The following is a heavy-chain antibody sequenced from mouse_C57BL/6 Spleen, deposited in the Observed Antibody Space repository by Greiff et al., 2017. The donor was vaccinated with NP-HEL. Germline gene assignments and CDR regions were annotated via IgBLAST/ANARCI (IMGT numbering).Heavy chain of an antibody. CDR1: GYTFTSYW. Sequence: QVQLQQPGAELVKPGASVKLSCKASGYTFTSYWMHWVKQRPGQGLEWIGLLHPHSGSTLSNEKFKSKVTLTVDNSSSTAYMQLSSLTSEDSAVYYCARVDGYLDYWGQGTTLTVAS. J-gene: IGHJ2*01. D-gene: IGHD2-3*01. CDR3: ARVDGYLDY. V-gene: IGHV1-64*01. CDR2: LHPHSGST.